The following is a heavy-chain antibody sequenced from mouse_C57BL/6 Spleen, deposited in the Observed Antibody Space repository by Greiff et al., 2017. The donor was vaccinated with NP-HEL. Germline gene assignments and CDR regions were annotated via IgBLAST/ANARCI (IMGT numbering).Heavy chain of an antibody. Sequence: EVQVVESGEGLVKPGGSLKLSCAASGFTFSSYAMSWVRQTPEKRLEWVAYICSGGDYIYYADTVKGRFTISRDNARNTLYLQMSSLKSEDTAMYYCTREGFTTVVGAWFAYWGQGTLVTVSA. CDR3: TREGFTTVVGAWFAY. J-gene: IGHJ3*01. D-gene: IGHD1-1*01. CDR2: ICSGGDYI. V-gene: IGHV5-9-1*02. CDR1: GFTFSSYA.